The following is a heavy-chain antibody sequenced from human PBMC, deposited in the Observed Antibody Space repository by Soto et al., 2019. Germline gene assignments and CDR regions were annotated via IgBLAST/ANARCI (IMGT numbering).Heavy chain of an antibody. V-gene: IGHV4-39*01. Sequence: QLQLQESGPGLVKPSETLSLTCTVSGGSISSSSYYWGWIRQPPGKGLEWIGSIYYSGSTYYNPSLKSRVTISVDTSKNQFSLKLSSVTAADTAVYYCASPSAWGRFDYWGQGPLVTVSS. CDR3: ASPSAWGRFDY. CDR2: IYYSGST. CDR1: GGSISSSSYY. D-gene: IGHD3-16*01. J-gene: IGHJ4*02.